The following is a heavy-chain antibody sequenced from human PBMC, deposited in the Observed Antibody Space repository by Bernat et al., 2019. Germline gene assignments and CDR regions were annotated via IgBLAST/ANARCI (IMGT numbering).Heavy chain of an antibody. D-gene: IGHD3-3*01. CDR2: IYYSGST. J-gene: IGHJ4*02. CDR3: ARARDSWSFAY. CDR1: GGSISSSSYY. Sequence: QLQLQESGPGLVKPSETLSLTCTVSGGSISSSSYYWGWIRQPPGKGLEWIGSIYYSGSTKYSPSLRSRVTISADTSKNQFSLKLNSVTAADTAVFYCARARDSWSFAYWGQGIPVTVSS. V-gene: IGHV4-39*07.